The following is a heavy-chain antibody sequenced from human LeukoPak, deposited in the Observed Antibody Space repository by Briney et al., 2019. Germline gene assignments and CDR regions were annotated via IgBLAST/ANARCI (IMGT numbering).Heavy chain of an antibody. CDR3: ASGRQLGY. Sequence: GGSLSLSCAASGFTFSNYWMSWVRQAPGKGLEWVANIKEDGSEKYYVDSVKGRFTISRDNAKNSLYLQMNSLRAEDTAVYYCASGRQLGYWGQGTLVTVSS. CDR2: IKEDGSEK. J-gene: IGHJ4*02. V-gene: IGHV3-7*01. CDR1: GFTFSNYW. D-gene: IGHD6-13*01.